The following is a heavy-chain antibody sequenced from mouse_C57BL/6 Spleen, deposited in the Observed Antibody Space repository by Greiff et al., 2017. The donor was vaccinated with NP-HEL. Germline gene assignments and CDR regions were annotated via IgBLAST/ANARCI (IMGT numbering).Heavy chain of an antibody. CDR1: GYTFTDYE. Sequence: QVQLQQSGAELVRPGASVTLSCKASGYTFTDYEMHWVKQTPVHGLEWIGAIDPETGGTAYNQKFKGKAILTADKSSSTAYMELRSLTSEDSAVYYCTRSYGSSYGYWGQGTTLTVSS. CDR3: TRSYGSSYGY. V-gene: IGHV1-15*01. J-gene: IGHJ2*01. CDR2: IDPETGGT. D-gene: IGHD1-1*01.